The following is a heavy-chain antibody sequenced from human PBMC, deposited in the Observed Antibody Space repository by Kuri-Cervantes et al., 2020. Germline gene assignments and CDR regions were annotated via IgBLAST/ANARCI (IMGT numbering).Heavy chain of an antibody. D-gene: IGHD3-3*01. CDR2: INPNSGGT. J-gene: IGHJ6*02. Sequence: ASVKVSCKASGYTFTGYYMHWVRQAPGQGLEWMGWINPNSGGTNYAQKFQGRVTMTRDTSISTAYMELRRLRSDDTAVYYCARERARFLEWLLSPYYYYGMDVWGQGTTVTVSS. CDR3: ARERARFLEWLLSPYYYYGMDV. CDR1: GYTFTGYY. V-gene: IGHV1-2*02.